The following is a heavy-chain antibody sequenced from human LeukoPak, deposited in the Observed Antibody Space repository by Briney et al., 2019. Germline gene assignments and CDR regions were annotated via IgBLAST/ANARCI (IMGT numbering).Heavy chain of an antibody. CDR2: IIPIFGTA. D-gene: IGHD3-3*01. CDR1: RGTFSSYA. CDR3: ATILARYLDAFDI. J-gene: IGHJ3*02. V-gene: IGHV1-69*01. Sequence: SVKVSCKASRGTFSSYAISWVRQAPGQGLEWMGGIIPIFGTANYAQKFQGRVTITADESTSTAYMELSSLRSEDTAVYYCATILARYLDAFDIWGQGTMVTVSS.